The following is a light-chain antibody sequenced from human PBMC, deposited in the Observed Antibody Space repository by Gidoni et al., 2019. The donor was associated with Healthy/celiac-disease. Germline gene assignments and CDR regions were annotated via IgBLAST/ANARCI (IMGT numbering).Light chain of an antibody. CDR1: QSISSY. Sequence: DIQMTQSPSSLSASVGDRVTITCRASQSISSYLNWYPQKPGKAPKLLIYAASSLQSGVPSRFRGSGSGTDFTRTISSLQPEDFATYYCQQSYSTPYTFGQGTKLEIK. CDR2: AAS. J-gene: IGKJ2*01. V-gene: IGKV1-39*01. CDR3: QQSYSTPYT.